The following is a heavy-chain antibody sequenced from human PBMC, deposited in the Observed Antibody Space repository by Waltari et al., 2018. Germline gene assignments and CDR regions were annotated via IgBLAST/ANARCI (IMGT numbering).Heavy chain of an antibody. CDR1: Y. J-gene: IGHJ5*02. CDR2: IYYSGST. D-gene: IGHD6-13*01. Sequence: YWSWIRQHPGKGLEWIGYIYYSGSTYYNPSLKSRVTISVDTSKNQFSLKLSSVTAADTAVYYCARVYSSSWYSSFDPWGQGTLVTVSS. CDR3: ARVYSSSWYSSFDP. V-gene: IGHV4-31*02.